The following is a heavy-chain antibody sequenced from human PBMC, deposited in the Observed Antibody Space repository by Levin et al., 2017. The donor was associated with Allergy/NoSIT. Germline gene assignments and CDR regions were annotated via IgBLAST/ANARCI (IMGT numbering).Heavy chain of an antibody. CDR1: GFTVSSNY. Sequence: GGSLRLSCAASGFTVSSNYMSWVRQAPGKGLEWVSVIYSGGSTYYADSVKGRFTISRDNSKNTLYIQMNSLRAEDTAVYYCARGHYSYYYMDVWGKGTTVTVSS. CDR3: ARGHYSYYYMDV. CDR2: IYSGGST. V-gene: IGHV3-53*01. J-gene: IGHJ6*03.